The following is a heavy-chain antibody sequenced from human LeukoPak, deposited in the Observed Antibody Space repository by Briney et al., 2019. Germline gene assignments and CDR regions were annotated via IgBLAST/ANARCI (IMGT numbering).Heavy chain of an antibody. CDR2: IYYSGST. Sequence: SETLSLTCTVSGGSISSYYWSWIRQPPGKGLEWIGYIYYSGSTNYNPSLKSRVTISVDTSKNQFSLKLSSVTAADTAVYYRARLATYYDILTGYYKSRSFDYWGQGTLVTVSS. CDR3: ARLATYYDILTGYYKSRSFDY. V-gene: IGHV4-59*08. D-gene: IGHD3-9*01. CDR1: GGSISSYY. J-gene: IGHJ4*02.